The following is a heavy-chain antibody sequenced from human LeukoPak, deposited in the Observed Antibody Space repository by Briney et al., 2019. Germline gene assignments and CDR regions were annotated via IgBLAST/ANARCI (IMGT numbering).Heavy chain of an antibody. J-gene: IGHJ5*02. CDR3: AREAGFGDNWFDP. CDR1: GFAFGNYE. Sequence: PGGSLRLSCAASGFAFGNYEMNWVRQAPGKGLEWLSCISNSGDTVYYADSVKGRFTISRDNAQNSLYLQMNNLRAEDTALYYCAREAGFGDNWFDPWGQGTLVTVSS. CDR2: ISNSGDTV. D-gene: IGHD1-14*01. V-gene: IGHV3-48*03.